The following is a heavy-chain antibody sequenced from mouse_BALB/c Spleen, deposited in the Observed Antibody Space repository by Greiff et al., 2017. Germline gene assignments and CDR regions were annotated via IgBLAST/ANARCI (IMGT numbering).Heavy chain of an antibody. CDR1: GFSLTSYG. CDR2: IWSGGST. D-gene: IGHD2-1*01. CDR3: ARNYGNAWFAY. Sequence: VHLVESGPGLVQPSQSLSITCTVSGFSLTSYGVHWVRQSPGKGLEWLGVIWSGGSTDYNAAFISRLSISKDNSKSQVFFKMNSLQANDTAIYYCARNYGNAWFAYWGQGTLVTVSA. V-gene: IGHV2-2*02. J-gene: IGHJ3*01.